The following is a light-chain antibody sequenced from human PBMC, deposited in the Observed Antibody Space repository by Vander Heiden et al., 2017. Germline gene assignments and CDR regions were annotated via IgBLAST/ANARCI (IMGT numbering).Light chain of an antibody. Sequence: ELVLTQSPATLSLSPGERATLSCRASQSVSSYLAWYQQKPGQAPRLLIYDASNRATGVPARFSGSGSGTDFTLTISSLEPEDFAVYYCQQRSNWPPWTFGHGTKVEIK. J-gene: IGKJ1*01. CDR1: QSVSSY. CDR2: DAS. V-gene: IGKV3-11*01. CDR3: QQRSNWPPWT.